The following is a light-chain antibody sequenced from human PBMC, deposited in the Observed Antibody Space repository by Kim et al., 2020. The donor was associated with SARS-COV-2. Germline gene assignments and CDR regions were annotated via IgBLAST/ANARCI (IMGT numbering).Light chain of an antibody. CDR2: DAS. J-gene: IGKJ4*01. CDR3: HQRSDWPVT. Sequence: EIVLTQSPATLCLSPGERVTLSCRASQSVRSYLAWYQQKPGQAPRLLIYDASNRATGIPARFSGSGSGTDFTLTISSLEPEDFAVYYCHQRSDWPVTFGGGTKVDIK. CDR1: QSVRSY. V-gene: IGKV3-11*01.